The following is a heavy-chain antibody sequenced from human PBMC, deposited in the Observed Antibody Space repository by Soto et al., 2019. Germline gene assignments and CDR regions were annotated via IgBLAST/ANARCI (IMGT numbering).Heavy chain of an antibody. D-gene: IGHD1-26*01. V-gene: IGHV1-2*02. CDR2: INPKSGGT. CDR3: ARDLAKGGGSAGFDY. J-gene: IGHJ4*01. CDR1: GYTFTVYY. Sequence: GASVKVSCKASGYTFTVYYMHWVRQAPGQGLEWMGWINPKSGGTMYPQKFQGRVTMTWDTSISTAYMALTRLRSDDTAVYYCARDLAKGGGSAGFDYWGHGTLVPVSP.